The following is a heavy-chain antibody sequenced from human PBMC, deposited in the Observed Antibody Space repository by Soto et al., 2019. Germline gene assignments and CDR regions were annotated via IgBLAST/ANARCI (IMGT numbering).Heavy chain of an antibody. CDR3: ARERSGYCSSTSCYHYAFDI. Sequence: GGSLRLSCAASGFTFSDYYMSWIRQAPGKGLEWVSYISSSSSYTNYADSVKGRFTISRDNAKNSLYLQMNSLRAEDTAVYYFARERSGYCSSTSCYHYAFDIWGQGTMVTVSS. J-gene: IGHJ3*02. CDR1: GFTFSDYY. D-gene: IGHD2-2*01. CDR2: ISSSSSYT. V-gene: IGHV3-11*06.